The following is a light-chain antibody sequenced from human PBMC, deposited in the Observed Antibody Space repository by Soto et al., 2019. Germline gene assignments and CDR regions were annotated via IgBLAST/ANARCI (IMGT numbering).Light chain of an antibody. CDR3: QQGDSFPIT. J-gene: IGKJ5*01. CDR2: AAS. CDR1: QSISTW. V-gene: IGKV1-12*01. Sequence: DIQMTQSPSSVSASVGDTVTITCRASQSISTWLAWYQQKPGTVPKLLIYAASSLQSGVPSRFSGSGAGTEFNLTITSLQPEDFGTYYCQQGDSFPITFGQGTRLDIK.